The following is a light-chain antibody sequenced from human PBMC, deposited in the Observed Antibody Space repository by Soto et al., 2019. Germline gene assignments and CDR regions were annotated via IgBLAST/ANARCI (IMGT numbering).Light chain of an antibody. CDR2: AAS. CDR3: LQDYNYPWT. V-gene: IGKV1-6*01. CDR1: QSISSY. J-gene: IGKJ1*01. Sequence: IKMNQSPSSLSASVGDRVTITCRASQSISSYLNWYQQKPGKAPKLLIYAASRLQSGVPSRFSGSGSGTDFTLTISSLQPEDSATYYCLQDYNYPWTFGQGTKGDIK.